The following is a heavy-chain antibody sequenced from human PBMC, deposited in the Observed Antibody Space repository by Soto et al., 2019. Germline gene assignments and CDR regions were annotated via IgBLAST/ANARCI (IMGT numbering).Heavy chain of an antibody. V-gene: IGHV4-34*01. J-gene: IGHJ6*03. D-gene: IGHD3-10*01. CDR1: GGSFSGYY. CDR3: ARGGIDYYGSGSYYPSTYMDV. Sequence: QVQLQQCGAGLLKPSETLSLTCAVYGGSFSGYYWSWIRQPPGKGLEWLGEINHSGSTNYNPSLKSRVAIAVDTSKNQFSLKLSSVTVADTAVYYCARGGIDYYGSGSYYPSTYMDVWGKGTTVTVSS. CDR2: INHSGST.